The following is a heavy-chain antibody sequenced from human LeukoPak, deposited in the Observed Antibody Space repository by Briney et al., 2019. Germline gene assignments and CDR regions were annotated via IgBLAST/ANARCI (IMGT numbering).Heavy chain of an antibody. V-gene: IGHV3-21*01. CDR3: GRGGSYYNEAFDI. CDR2: ISSSSSYI. D-gene: IGHD1-26*01. Sequence: GGSLRPSCAASGFTFSSYSMNWVRQAPGKGLEWVSSISSSSSYIYYADSVKGRFTISRDNAKNSLYLQMNSLRAEDTAVYYCGRGGSYYNEAFDIWGQGTMVIVSS. J-gene: IGHJ3*02. CDR1: GFTFSSYS.